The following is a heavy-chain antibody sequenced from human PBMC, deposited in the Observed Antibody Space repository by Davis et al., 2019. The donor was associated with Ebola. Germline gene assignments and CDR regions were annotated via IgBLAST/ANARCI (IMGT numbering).Heavy chain of an antibody. D-gene: IGHD6-13*01. Sequence: GESLKISCAASGFTFSSYAMSWVRQAPGKGLEWVSAISGSGGSTYYADSVKGRFTISRDNSKNTLYLQMNSLRAEDTAVYYCAKPAIAAAQTHFDYWGQGTLVTVSS. CDR2: ISGSGGST. CDR3: AKPAIAAAQTHFDY. V-gene: IGHV3-23*01. CDR1: GFTFSSYA. J-gene: IGHJ4*02.